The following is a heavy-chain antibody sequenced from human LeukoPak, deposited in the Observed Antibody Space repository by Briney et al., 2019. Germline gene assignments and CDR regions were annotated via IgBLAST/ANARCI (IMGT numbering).Heavy chain of an antibody. CDR1: GFTCSTSI. V-gene: IGHV3-23*01. CDR3: ARLSSGAFDF. Sequence: GGSLRLSCAASGFTCSTSIMSWVRQAPGKGLGWLSLLLHNGDSTYSADSVKGRFTISRDNSKNTLYLQMNSARAEDTSVYYCARLSSGAFDFWGQGTMVTVSS. D-gene: IGHD3-16*02. CDR2: LLHNGDST. J-gene: IGHJ3*01.